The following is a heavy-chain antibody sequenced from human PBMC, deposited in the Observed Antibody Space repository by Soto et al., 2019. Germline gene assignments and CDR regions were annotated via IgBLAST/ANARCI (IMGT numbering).Heavy chain of an antibody. J-gene: IGHJ3*02. Sequence: SVKVSCKASGGTFNNYILNWLRQAPRPGLEWMGQIIPILRSANYAQKVQARVTLTADESTSKESMELSSVTYEDTAIYYRARELGHCTTTGGYGEFAFDIWGKGPRVTV. CDR1: GGTFNNYI. CDR3: ARELGHCTTTGGYGEFAFDI. D-gene: IGHD2-2*01. V-gene: IGHV1-69*08. CDR2: IIPILRSA.